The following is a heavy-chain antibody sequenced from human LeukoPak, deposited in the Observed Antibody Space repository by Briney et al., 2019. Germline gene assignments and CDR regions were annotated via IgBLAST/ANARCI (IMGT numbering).Heavy chain of an antibody. CDR1: GFTFSSFG. CDR3: ARGLGPSGSYHNWFDP. V-gene: IGHV3-33*01. CDR2: IWNDGSNT. J-gene: IGHJ5*02. Sequence: PWGSLRLSCAASGFTFSSFGMHWVRQTPGKGLEWVAFIWNDGSNTHYVDSVKGRFTISRDNSKNTLYLQLNSLRVEDTAVYYCARGLGPSGSYHNWFDPWGQGTLVTVSS. D-gene: IGHD1-26*01.